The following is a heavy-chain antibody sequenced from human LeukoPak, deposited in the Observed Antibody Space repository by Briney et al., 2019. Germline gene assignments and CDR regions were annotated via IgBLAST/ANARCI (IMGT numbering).Heavy chain of an antibody. D-gene: IGHD2-15*01. V-gene: IGHV3-30*04. J-gene: IGHJ5*02. CDR3: ARGIVVVVAATSNWFDP. CDR1: GFTFSSYA. CDR2: ISYDGSNK. Sequence: GGSLRLSCAASGFTFSSYAMHWVRQAPGKGLEWVAVISYDGSNKYYADSVKGRFTISRDNSKNMLYLQMNSLRPEDTAIYYCARGIVVVVAATSNWFDPWGQGTLVTVSS.